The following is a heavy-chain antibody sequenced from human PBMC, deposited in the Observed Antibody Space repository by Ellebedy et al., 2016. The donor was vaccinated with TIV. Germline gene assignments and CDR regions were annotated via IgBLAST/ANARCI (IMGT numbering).Heavy chain of an antibody. CDR2: IYNSGTT. CDR1: GGSISSYY. D-gene: IGHD2-15*01. CDR3: ARIGSYSVRD. Sequence: SVTLSLTXTVSGGSISSYYWSWIRQPPGKGLEWIGYIYNSGTTNYNPSLKSRVTISVDTSKNQFSLKLNSVTAADTAVYYCARIGSYSVRDWGQGTLVTVSS. V-gene: IGHV4-59*01. J-gene: IGHJ4*02.